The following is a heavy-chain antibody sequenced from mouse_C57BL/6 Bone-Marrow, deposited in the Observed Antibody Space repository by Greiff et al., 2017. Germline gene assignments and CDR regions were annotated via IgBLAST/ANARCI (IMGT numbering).Heavy chain of an antibody. D-gene: IGHD1-1*01. CDR2: IYPGSGNT. CDR1: GYTFTDYY. Sequence: QVQLKQSGAELVRPGASVKLSCKASGYTFTDYYINWVKQRPGQGLEWIARIYPGSGNTYYNEKFKGKATLTADKSSSTAYMQLSSLTSEDPAVYYGARDPMTTVGADYFDYWGQGTTLTVSS. V-gene: IGHV1-76*01. J-gene: IGHJ2*01. CDR3: ARDPMTTVGADYFDY.